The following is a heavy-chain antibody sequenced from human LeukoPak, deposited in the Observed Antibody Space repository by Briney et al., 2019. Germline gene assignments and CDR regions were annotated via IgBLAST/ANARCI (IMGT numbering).Heavy chain of an antibody. D-gene: IGHD3-16*01. Sequence: GGSLRLSCAASGFSFSYYAMYWVRQAPGKGLEWVAVISSDGRNKYYADSVRGRFTISRDNSKNTLYLQMNSLRVEDTAVYYCAREGTKTGGHWFDPWGQGTLVTVSS. CDR3: AREGTKTGGHWFDP. CDR2: ISSDGRNK. J-gene: IGHJ5*02. V-gene: IGHV3-30*04. CDR1: GFSFSYYA.